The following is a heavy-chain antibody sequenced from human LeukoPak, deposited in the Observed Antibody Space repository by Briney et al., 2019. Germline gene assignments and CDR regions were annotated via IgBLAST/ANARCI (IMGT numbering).Heavy chain of an antibody. Sequence: SETLSLTCAVYGGSFSHNYWNWVRQPPGKGLEWIGEINHSGISDYNPSLSSRVTMSLDTSKNHFSLKLASVTAADTAVYYCVRGPDHAKVGYWGREPRSPSPQ. CDR1: GGSFSHNY. CDR3: VRGPDHAKVGY. V-gene: IGHV4-34*01. J-gene: IGHJ4*02. D-gene: IGHD1-14*01. CDR2: INHSGIS.